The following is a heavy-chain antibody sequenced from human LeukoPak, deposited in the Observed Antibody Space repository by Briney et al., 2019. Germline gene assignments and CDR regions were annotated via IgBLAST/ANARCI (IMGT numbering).Heavy chain of an antibody. CDR2: IYYSGSA. V-gene: IGHV4-39*01. J-gene: IGHJ5*02. D-gene: IGHD1-1*01. CDR3: AIHVEPTKTYNWFDP. Sequence: SETLSLTCTVSGDSIRSFTYYWGWIRQPPGKGLELIGSIYYSGSAYYNPSLKSRLTISVDTSKNQFSLNLTSVTAAHTAIYYCAIHVEPTKTYNWFDPWGQGTLVTVSS. CDR1: GDSIRSFTYY.